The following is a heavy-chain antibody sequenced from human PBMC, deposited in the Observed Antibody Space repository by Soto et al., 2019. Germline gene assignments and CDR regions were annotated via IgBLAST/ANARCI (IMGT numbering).Heavy chain of an antibody. D-gene: IGHD2-2*01. CDR1: GFTFSDEN. CDR2: ISGGGSYI. V-gene: IGHV3-21*06. J-gene: IGHJ6*02. Sequence: GGSLRLSCSASGFTFSDENMSWVRQVPGKGLEWVSGISGGGSYIFYADSVQGRFSISRDNPKSSLFLEMNSLRVEDTAVYYCARDSDCHSTSCFFPPHVWGQGTTVTVSS. CDR3: ARDSDCHSTSCFFPPHV.